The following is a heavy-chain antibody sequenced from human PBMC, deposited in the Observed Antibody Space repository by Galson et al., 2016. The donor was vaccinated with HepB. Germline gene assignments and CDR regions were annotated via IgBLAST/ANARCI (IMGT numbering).Heavy chain of an antibody. CDR1: GYNFREYN. CDR2: INPVTGGT. CDR3: ARAGPVVVVYYYYYGMDV. J-gene: IGHJ6*02. Sequence: SVKVSCKASGYNFREYNLHWVRQVPGQGFEWMGWINPVTGGTKYAQKIEGRVTMTRDTSISTAYMELSRLRSDDTAVYYCARAGPVVVVYYYYYGMDVWGQGTTVTVSS. V-gene: IGHV1-2*02. D-gene: IGHD2-15*01.